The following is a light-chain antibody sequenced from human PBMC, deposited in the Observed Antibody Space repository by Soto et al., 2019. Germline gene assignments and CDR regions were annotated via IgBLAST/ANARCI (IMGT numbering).Light chain of an antibody. CDR2: EVS. J-gene: IGLJ1*01. V-gene: IGLV2-14*01. Sequence: QSALTQPASVAGAPGQSITISCTCTSSDVGGYNYVSWYQQHPGKAPKLMIYEVSNRPSGVSNRFSGSKSGNTASLNISGLKAEDEADYYCSSYTSSSLYVFGTGTKLTVL. CDR1: SSDVGGYNY. CDR3: SSYTSSSLYV.